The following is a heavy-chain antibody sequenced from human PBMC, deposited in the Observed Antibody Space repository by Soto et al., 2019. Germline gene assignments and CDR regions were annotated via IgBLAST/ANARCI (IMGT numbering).Heavy chain of an antibody. J-gene: IGHJ4*02. V-gene: IGHV3-74*01. CDR1: GIRLTRYW. CDR2: INPESTTI. D-gene: IGHD2-15*01. Sequence: PGGSLRLSCTASGIRLTRYWMHWVRQAPGKGLVWVSRINPESTTITYADSVKGRFTIPRDNAQNTVYLQLSSLSAEDTGVYYCTKDTFGGSDSWGQGTLVTVSS. CDR3: TKDTFGGSDS.